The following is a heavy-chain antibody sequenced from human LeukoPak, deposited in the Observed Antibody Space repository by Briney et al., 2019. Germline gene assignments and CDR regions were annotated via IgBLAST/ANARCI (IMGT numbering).Heavy chain of an antibody. CDR2: INQDGSVR. D-gene: IGHD6-13*01. CDR1: AFTFSNYW. V-gene: IGHV3-7*01. Sequence: GGSLRLSCAASAFTFSNYWVNWVRQAPGKGLEWVANINQDGSVRNYVDSVKGRFTISRDNAKNSLYLQMNSLRAEDTAVYYCAREKQGYSSSWYPYYGMDVWGQGTTVTVSS. CDR3: AREKQGYSSSWYPYYGMDV. J-gene: IGHJ6*02.